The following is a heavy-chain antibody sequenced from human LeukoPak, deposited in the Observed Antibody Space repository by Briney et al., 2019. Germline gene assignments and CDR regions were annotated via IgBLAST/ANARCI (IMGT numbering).Heavy chain of an antibody. J-gene: IGHJ4*02. V-gene: IGHV1-2*02. CDR2: INPNSGGT. CDR3: ARDSRVLLLFGEPKLDGGYYFDY. CDR1: GYTFTGYY. Sequence: ASVKVSCKASGYTFTGYYMHWVRQAPGQGLEWMGWINPNSGGTNYAQTFQGRVTMTRDMSTSTVYMELSSLRSEETAVYYCARDSRVLLLFGEPKLDGGYYFDYWGQGTLVTVSS. D-gene: IGHD3-10*01.